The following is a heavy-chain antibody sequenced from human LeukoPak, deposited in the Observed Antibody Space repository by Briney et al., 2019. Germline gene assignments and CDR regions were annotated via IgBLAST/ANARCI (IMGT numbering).Heavy chain of an antibody. CDR1: GGSISSYY. CDR3: ASGRFKASSGYYLH. Sequence: KPPETLSLTCTVSGGSISSYYWSWIRQPPGKGLEWIGYIYYSGSTNYNPSLKSRVTISVDTSKNQFSLKLSSVTAADTAVYYCASGRFKASSGYYLHWGQGTLVTVSS. D-gene: IGHD3-22*01. V-gene: IGHV4-59*01. J-gene: IGHJ4*02. CDR2: IYYSGST.